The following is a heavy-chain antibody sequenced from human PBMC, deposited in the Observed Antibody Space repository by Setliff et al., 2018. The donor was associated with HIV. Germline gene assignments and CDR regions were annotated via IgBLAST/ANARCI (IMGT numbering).Heavy chain of an antibody. CDR1: GGSISSYY. Sequence: SETLSLTCTVSGGSISSYYWGWVRQPPGKGLEWIGSMYYSGSTYYTPSLKSRITISLAPSKNQFSLRMRSVTAADTAVYYCARVFVDTAVLRVLEYYFDSWGRGTLVTVSS. J-gene: IGHJ4*02. D-gene: IGHD5-18*01. V-gene: IGHV4-39*07. CDR2: MYYSGST. CDR3: ARVFVDTAVLRVLEYYFDS.